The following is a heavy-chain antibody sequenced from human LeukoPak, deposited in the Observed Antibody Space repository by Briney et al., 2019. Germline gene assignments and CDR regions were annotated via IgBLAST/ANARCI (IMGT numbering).Heavy chain of an antibody. J-gene: IGHJ4*02. CDR3: ARGFDGNFDY. V-gene: IGHV3-20*04. Sequence: GGSLRLSCAASGFTFEDYGMSWVRQAPGKGLEWVSGINWNGDNTDYADSVKGRFTISRDNAKNSLYLQMNSLRAEDTALYYCARGFDGNFDYWGQGTLVTVSP. CDR2: INWNGDNT. D-gene: IGHD3-9*01. CDR1: GFTFEDYG.